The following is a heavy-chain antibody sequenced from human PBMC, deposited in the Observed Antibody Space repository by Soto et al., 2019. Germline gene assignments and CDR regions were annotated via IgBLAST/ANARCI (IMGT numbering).Heavy chain of an antibody. V-gene: IGHV1-18*01. D-gene: IGHD1-7*01. Sequence: GASVKVSCKASGYTFTRYGISWVRQAPGQGLEWIGWISAYNGNTNYAQKLQGRVTMTTDTSTSTAYMELRSLRSDDTAVYYCARDPLELPPDYWGQGTLVTVSS. CDR1: GYTFTRYG. CDR2: ISAYNGNT. CDR3: ARDPLELPPDY. J-gene: IGHJ4*02.